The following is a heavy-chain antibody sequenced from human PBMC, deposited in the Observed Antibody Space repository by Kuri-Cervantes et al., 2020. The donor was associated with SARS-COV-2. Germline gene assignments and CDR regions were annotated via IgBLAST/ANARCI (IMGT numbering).Heavy chain of an antibody. CDR2: IYSGGST. D-gene: IGHD2-15*01. CDR1: GFTVSSNY. J-gene: IGHJ6*02. CDR3: ASTEYCSGGSCYSRQYYYGMDV. Sequence: GESLKISCAASGFTVSSNYMSWVRQAPGKGLEWVSVIYSGGSTYYADSVKGRFTISRDNSKNTLYLQMNSLRAEDTAVYYCASTEYCSGGSCYSRQYYYGMDVWGQGTTVTVSS. V-gene: IGHV3-53*01.